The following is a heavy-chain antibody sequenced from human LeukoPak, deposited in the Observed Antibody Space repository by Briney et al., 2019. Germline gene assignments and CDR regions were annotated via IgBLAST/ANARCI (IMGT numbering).Heavy chain of an antibody. CDR2: IRGSGGSA. CDR3: AKDRECSGGACYRYFDY. J-gene: IGHJ4*02. Sequence: PGGSLRLSCAASGVSFNNYAMSWVRQAPGKGLEWVSAIRGSGGSASYAGSVQGRFTISRDNSENTLYLQMSSLRAEDTAVYYCAKDRECSGGACYRYFDYWGQGTLVTISS. D-gene: IGHD2-15*01. V-gene: IGHV3-23*01. CDR1: GVSFNNYA.